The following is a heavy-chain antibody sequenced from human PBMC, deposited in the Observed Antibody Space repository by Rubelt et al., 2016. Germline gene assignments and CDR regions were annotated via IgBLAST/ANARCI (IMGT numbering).Heavy chain of an antibody. CDR3: AKVPDDFDH. J-gene: IGHJ4*02. Sequence: QVQLQESGPGLVKPSETLSLTCTVSGDSISPSYWSWIRQPPGERLEWIGHVYHDGTTRYNPSLKSRVVISLDRSKNQFSLRLTSVTAADTAVYYCAKVPDDFDHWGRGTLVTVSS. CDR2: VYHDGTT. V-gene: IGHV4-59*12. CDR1: GDSISPSY.